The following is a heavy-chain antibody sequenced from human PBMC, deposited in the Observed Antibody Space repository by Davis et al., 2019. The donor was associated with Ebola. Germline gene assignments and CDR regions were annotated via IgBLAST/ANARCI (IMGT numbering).Heavy chain of an antibody. CDR3: ARDSRAIEYSSSDYYYYGMDV. Sequence: GESLKISCAASGFTFSSYGMHWVRQAPGKGLEWVAVIWYDGSNKYYADSVKGRFTISRDNAKNTLYLQMNSLRAEDTAVYYCARDSRAIEYSSSDYYYYGMDVWGQGTTVTVSS. J-gene: IGHJ6*02. V-gene: IGHV3-33*01. CDR2: IWYDGSNK. D-gene: IGHD6-6*01. CDR1: GFTFSSYG.